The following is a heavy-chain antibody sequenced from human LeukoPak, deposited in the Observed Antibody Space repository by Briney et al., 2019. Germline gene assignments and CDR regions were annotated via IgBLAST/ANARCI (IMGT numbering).Heavy chain of an antibody. Sequence: GGSLRLSCAASGFIFSSYGMHWVRQAPGKGLEWVAVIWYDGSNKYYADSVKGRFTISRDNSKNTLYLQMNSLRAEDTAVYYCASWNKYYYYYGMDVWGQGTTVTVSS. D-gene: IGHD1-1*01. J-gene: IGHJ6*02. CDR2: IWYDGSNK. V-gene: IGHV3-33*01. CDR1: GFIFSSYG. CDR3: ASWNKYYYYYGMDV.